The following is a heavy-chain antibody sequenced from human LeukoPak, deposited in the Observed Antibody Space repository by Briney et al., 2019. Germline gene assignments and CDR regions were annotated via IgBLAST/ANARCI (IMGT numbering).Heavy chain of an antibody. CDR2: INHSGST. J-gene: IGHJ6*02. D-gene: IGHD6-19*01. CDR1: GGSISSSSYY. V-gene: IGHV4-39*07. CDR3: ASLRGRSGSYYYYYGMDV. Sequence: PSETLSLTCTVSGGSISSSSYYWSWIRQPPGKGLEWIGEINHSGSTNYNPSLKSRVTISVDTSKNQFSLKLSSVTAADTAVYYCASLRGRSGSYYYYYGMDVWGQGTTVTVSS.